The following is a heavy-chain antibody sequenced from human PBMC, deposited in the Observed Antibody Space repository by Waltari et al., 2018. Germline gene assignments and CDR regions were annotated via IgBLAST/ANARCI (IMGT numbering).Heavy chain of an antibody. V-gene: IGHV3-13*01. CDR2: IGTAGDT. Sequence: MGWVRQATGKGLEWVSAIGTAGDTYYPGSVKGRFTISRENAKNSLYLQMNSLRAGDTAVYYCARGAMGCSGGSCYPSGYYYYGMDVWGQGTTVTVSS. J-gene: IGHJ6*02. D-gene: IGHD2-15*01. CDR3: ARGAMGCSGGSCYPSGYYYYGMDV.